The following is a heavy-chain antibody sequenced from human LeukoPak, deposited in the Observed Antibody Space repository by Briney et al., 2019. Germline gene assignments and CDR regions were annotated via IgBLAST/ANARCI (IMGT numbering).Heavy chain of an antibody. V-gene: IGHV3-30*18. CDR1: GFTFSSYG. CDR3: AKDPVHWNYGRDGYYYYYMDV. CDR2: ISYDGSNK. J-gene: IGHJ6*03. D-gene: IGHD1-7*01. Sequence: PGGSLRLSCAASGFTFSSYGIHWVRQAPGKGLEWVAVISYDGSNKYYADSVKGRFTISRDNSKNTLYLQMNSLRAEDTAVYYCAKDPVHWNYGRDGYYYYYMDVWGKGTTVTISS.